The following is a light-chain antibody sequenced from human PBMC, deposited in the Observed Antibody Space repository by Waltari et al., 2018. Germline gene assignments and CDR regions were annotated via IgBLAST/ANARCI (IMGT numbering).Light chain of an antibody. V-gene: IGKV3D-15*01. CDR3: QQYNYWPWT. CDR2: STS. J-gene: IGKJ1*01. Sequence: EIVMTQSPATLSMSPGESATLSCRASHILNSAFAWYQQKPGQAPRLLIYSTSTRATGTPARFSGSGSGTEFTLTISSLQSEDFAIYYCQQYNYWPWTFGQGTRVEIK. CDR1: HILNSA.